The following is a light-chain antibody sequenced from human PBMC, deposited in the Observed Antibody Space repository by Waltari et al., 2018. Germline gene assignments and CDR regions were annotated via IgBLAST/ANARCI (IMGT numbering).Light chain of an antibody. Sequence: QSALTQPASVSGSPGQSITISCTGTSSDVGGYDFVSWYQQHTGKAPKLLIYEVSDRPSGISNRFSASKSGNTASLTISGLQAEDEATYYCSSYTTSTTQVFGGGTKLTVL. CDR2: EVS. CDR1: SSDVGGYDF. J-gene: IGLJ2*01. V-gene: IGLV2-14*03. CDR3: SSYTTSTTQV.